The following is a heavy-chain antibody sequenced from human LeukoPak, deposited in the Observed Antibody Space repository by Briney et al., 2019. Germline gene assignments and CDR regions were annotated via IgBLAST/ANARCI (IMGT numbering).Heavy chain of an antibody. Sequence: GGSLRLSCAASGFTFSSYAMSWVRQAPGKGLEWVSAISGSGGSTYYADSVKGRFTISRDNSKNTLYLQMNSLRAEDTAVYYCAKWGDIVVVPAAYGGFDYWGQGTLVTVSS. V-gene: IGHV3-23*01. CDR1: GFTFSSYA. CDR3: AKWGDIVVVPAAYGGFDY. D-gene: IGHD2-2*01. CDR2: ISGSGGST. J-gene: IGHJ4*02.